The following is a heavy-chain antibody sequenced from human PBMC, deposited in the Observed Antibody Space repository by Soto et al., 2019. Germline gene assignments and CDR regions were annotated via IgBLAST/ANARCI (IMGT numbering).Heavy chain of an antibody. CDR3: AKSPDFWSGYPPGYGMDV. V-gene: IGHV3-23*01. CDR1: GFTFSSYA. Sequence: GGSLRLSCAASGFTFSSYAMIWVRQAPGKGLEWVSAISGSGGSTYYADSVKGRFTISRDNSKNTLYLQMNSLRAEDTAVYYCAKSPDFWSGYPPGYGMDVWGQGTTVTVSS. J-gene: IGHJ6*02. CDR2: ISGSGGST. D-gene: IGHD3-3*01.